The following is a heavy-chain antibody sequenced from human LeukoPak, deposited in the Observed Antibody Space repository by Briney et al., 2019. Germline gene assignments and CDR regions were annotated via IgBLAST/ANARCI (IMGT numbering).Heavy chain of an antibody. CDR2: IYYSGNT. J-gene: IGHJ4*02. CDR3: ARRRYNYDY. Sequence: SETLSLTCTVSGGSISSYYWSWIRQPPRKGLEWIGYIYYSGNTIYNPSLTSRVTISIDTSKNQFSLKLSSVTAADTAVYYCARRRYNYDYWGQGTLVTVSS. D-gene: IGHD5-18*01. V-gene: IGHV4-59*01. CDR1: GGSISSYY.